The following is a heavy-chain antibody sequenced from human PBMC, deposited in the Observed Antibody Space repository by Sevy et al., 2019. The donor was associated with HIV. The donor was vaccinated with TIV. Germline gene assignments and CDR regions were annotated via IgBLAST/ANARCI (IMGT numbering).Heavy chain of an antibody. CDR3: ARGGDWNQAFFHH. CDR1: GFIFSDYY. J-gene: IGHJ1*01. V-gene: IGHV3-11*01. Sequence: GGSLRLSCPASGFIFSDYYMSWIRQAPGKGLEWVSYISSSGSTIYYADSVKGRFTISRDNAKKSGHLQINSLRAEDTAVYYCARGGDWNQAFFHHWGQGTLVTVSS. CDR2: ISSSGSTI. D-gene: IGHD1-1*01.